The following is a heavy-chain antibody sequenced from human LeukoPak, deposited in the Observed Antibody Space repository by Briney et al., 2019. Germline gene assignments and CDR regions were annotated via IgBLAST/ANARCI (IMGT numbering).Heavy chain of an antibody. Sequence: GGSLRLSCAASGFTFSNYWMHWVRQAPGKGLVWVSRINSDGSSRNYADSVKGRFIISRDNAKNTLFLQMNSLRAEDTAVYYCASASSHRIAAGGDYWGQGILVAVSS. D-gene: IGHD6-13*01. CDR3: ASASSHRIAAGGDY. V-gene: IGHV3-74*01. CDR2: INSDGSSR. J-gene: IGHJ4*02. CDR1: GFTFSNYW.